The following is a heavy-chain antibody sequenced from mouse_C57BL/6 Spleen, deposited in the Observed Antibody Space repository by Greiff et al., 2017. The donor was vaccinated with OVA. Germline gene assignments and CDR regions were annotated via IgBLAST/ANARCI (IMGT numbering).Heavy chain of an antibody. D-gene: IGHD1-1*01. Sequence: VQLKQPGAELVKPGASVTMSCKASGYTFTSYWMNWVKQRPGQGLEWIGDIYPGNGGTNYNEKFKSKATLTVDTSSSTAYMQLSSLTTDDPAVDYCARGTTGRSMDDWGQGTSVTVSS. V-gene: IGHV1-55*01. CDR1: GYTFTSYW. J-gene: IGHJ4*01. CDR2: IYPGNGGT. CDR3: ARGTTGRSMDD.